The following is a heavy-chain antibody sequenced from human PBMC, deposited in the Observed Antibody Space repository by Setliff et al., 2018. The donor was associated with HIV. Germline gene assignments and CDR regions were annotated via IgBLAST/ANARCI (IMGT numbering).Heavy chain of an antibody. CDR2: INWNGGST. D-gene: IGHD3-22*01. CDR3: AKDRGEYYYDSSGYALGY. V-gene: IGHV3-20*04. CDR1: GFTFDDYG. Sequence: GGSLRLSCAASGFTFDDYGMSWVRQAPGKGLEWVSGINWNGGSTGYADSVKGRFTISRDNSKNTLYLQMNSLRAEDTAVYYCAKDRGEYYYDSSGYALGYWGQGTLVTVSS. J-gene: IGHJ4*02.